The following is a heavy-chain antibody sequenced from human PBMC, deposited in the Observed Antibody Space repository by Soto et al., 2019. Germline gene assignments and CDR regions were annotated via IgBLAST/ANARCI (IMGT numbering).Heavy chain of an antibody. CDR2: ISPSGTSI. Sequence: HPGGSLRLSCAASGFTFSSYEMNWVRQAPGKGLEWVSYISPSGTSIYYADSVKGRFTISRDNAKNSLYLQMNSLRAEDTAVYYCARDAPSDDVWSGYSYGMDVWGQGTTVTVS. J-gene: IGHJ6*02. D-gene: IGHD3-3*01. CDR1: GFTFSSYE. CDR3: ARDAPSDDVWSGYSYGMDV. V-gene: IGHV3-48*03.